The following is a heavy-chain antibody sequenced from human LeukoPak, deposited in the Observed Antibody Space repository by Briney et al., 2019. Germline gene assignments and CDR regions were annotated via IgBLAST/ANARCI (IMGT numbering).Heavy chain of an antibody. Sequence: GGSLRLSCAASGFTFSSYRMNWVRQAPGKGLEWVSSISSSSSYIFYADSVKGRFTISRDNAKNSLYLQMNSLRAEDTAVYYCARGPSSGYSSSWFDYWGQGTLVTVSS. CDR3: ARGPSSGYSSSWFDY. D-gene: IGHD6-13*01. J-gene: IGHJ4*02. CDR1: GFTFSSYR. CDR2: ISSSSSYI. V-gene: IGHV3-21*01.